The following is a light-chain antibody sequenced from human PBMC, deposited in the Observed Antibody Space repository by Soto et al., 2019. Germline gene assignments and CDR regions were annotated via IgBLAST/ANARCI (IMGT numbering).Light chain of an antibody. CDR2: DAS. J-gene: IGKJ1*01. V-gene: IGKV3-15*01. Sequence: EIVMTQSPDTLSVSPGETATLSCRASQSVGSNLAWYQQKPGQAPRLLISDASTRAAGLPARFSGSGSGTEFTLTISSLQSEDFAVYYCQQSNNWPKTFGQGTRWIS. CDR3: QQSNNWPKT. CDR1: QSVGSN.